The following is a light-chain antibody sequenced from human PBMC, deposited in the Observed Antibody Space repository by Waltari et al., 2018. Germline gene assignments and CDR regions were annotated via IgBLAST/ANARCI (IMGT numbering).Light chain of an antibody. V-gene: IGLV2-14*03. CDR2: DVT. J-gene: IGLJ3*02. Sequence: QSALTQPASVSGSPGQSITIPCTGTNSYVGGYNSVSWYQQHPGQAAKLIISDVTKRPSGVSDRFSGSKSGSTSSLTISGLQTEDEADYYCSSFTSSTTWVFGGGTKLTVL. CDR1: NSYVGGYNS. CDR3: SSFTSSTTWV.